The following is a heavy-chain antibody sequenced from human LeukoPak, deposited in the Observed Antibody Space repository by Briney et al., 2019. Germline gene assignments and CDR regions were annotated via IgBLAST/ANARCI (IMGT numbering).Heavy chain of an antibody. D-gene: IGHD1-26*01. CDR1: GFTFSSYS. V-gene: IGHV3-74*01. J-gene: IGHJ3*02. CDR3: ASVGATTGDAFDI. CDR2: INSGGSST. Sequence: PGGSLRLSCAASGFTFSSYSMNWVRQAPGKGLEWVSRINSGGSSTSYADSVKGRFTISRDNAKNTLYLQMNSLRAEDTAVYYCASVGATTGDAFDIWGQGTMVTVSS.